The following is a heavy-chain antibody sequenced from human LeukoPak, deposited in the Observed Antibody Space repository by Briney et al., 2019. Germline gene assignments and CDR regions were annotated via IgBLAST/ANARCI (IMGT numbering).Heavy chain of an antibody. V-gene: IGHV3-23*01. D-gene: IGHD1-26*01. CDR1: GFTLSTNA. J-gene: IGHJ4*02. Sequence: GGSLRLSCLTSGFTLSTNAMSWVRQAPGKGLEWISGISGSGASTYYADSVKGRFTTSRDDSRNTLYLQMNSLRGDDTAVYYCAKDVGKWESLHFFDYWGQGTLVTVSS. CDR3: AKDVGKWESLHFFDY. CDR2: ISGSGAST.